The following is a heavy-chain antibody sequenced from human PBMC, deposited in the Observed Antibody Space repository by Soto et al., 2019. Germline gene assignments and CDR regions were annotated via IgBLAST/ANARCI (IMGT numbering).Heavy chain of an antibody. V-gene: IGHV1-18*01. CDR1: GYSFTNYG. CDR3: ARDRGVAPPVAGNTHYYYYMDV. Sequence: QDQLVQSGAEVKKPGASVTVSCKASGYSFTNYGITWVRQAPGQGLEWMGWISGFNGNTHYAQKLQGRVTMTTDASTSTAYMGLRSLRSDATAVYYCARDRGVAPPVAGNTHYYYYMDVWGKGTTVTVSS. CDR2: ISGFNGNT. J-gene: IGHJ6*03. D-gene: IGHD6-19*01.